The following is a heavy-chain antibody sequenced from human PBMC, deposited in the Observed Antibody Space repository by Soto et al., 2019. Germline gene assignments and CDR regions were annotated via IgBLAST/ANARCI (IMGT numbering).Heavy chain of an antibody. J-gene: IGHJ6*04. D-gene: IGHD2-15*01. V-gene: IGHV3-7*01. CDR1: GFTFSSYW. CDR3: AREPRYCSGGSCPTRMVV. CDR2: IKQDGSEK. Sequence: GGSLRLSCAASGFTFSSYWMSWVRQAPGKGLEWVANIKQDGSEKYYVDSVKGRFTISRDNAKNSLYLQMNSLRAEDTAVYYCAREPRYCSGGSCPTRMVVWGKGTTVTVPQ.